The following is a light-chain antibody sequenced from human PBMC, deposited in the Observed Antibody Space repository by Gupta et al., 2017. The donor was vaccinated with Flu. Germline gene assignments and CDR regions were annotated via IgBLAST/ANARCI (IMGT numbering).Light chain of an antibody. V-gene: IGLV4-69*01. Sequence: QLVLTQSPSASASLGASVKFTCTLNSGYSNYAIAWHQQQPGKGPRYLMKVNSDGSHSKGDGIPDRFSGSSSGAERYLTISRLQSEDEADYYCQTWDSGTYVVFGGGTKLTVL. CDR3: QTWDSGTYVV. J-gene: IGLJ2*01. CDR1: SGYSNYA. CDR2: VNSDGSH.